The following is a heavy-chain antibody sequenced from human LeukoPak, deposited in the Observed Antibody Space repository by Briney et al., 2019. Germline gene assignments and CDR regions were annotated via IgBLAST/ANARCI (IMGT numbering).Heavy chain of an antibody. Sequence: ASVKVSCKASGYTFTSYAMNWVRQAPGQGLEWMGWISAYNGNTNYAQKLQGRVTMTTDTSTSTAYMELRSLRSDDTAVYYCARDLGGYSSSWYLTRHYYYYYMDVWGKGTTVTVSS. CDR2: ISAYNGNT. D-gene: IGHD6-13*01. J-gene: IGHJ6*03. CDR3: ARDLGGYSSSWYLTRHYYYYYMDV. V-gene: IGHV1-18*01. CDR1: GYTFTSYA.